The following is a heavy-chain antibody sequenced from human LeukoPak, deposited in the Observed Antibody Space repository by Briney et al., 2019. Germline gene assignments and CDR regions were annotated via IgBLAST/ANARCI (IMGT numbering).Heavy chain of an antibody. Sequence: GRSLRLSCAASGFTFSSYWMHWVRQAPGKGLVWVSRINSDGSSTSYADSVKGRFTISRDNAKNTLYLQMNSLRAEDTAVYYCARFLDWERRGNDAFDIWGQGTMVTVSS. D-gene: IGHD1-1*01. CDR2: INSDGSST. CDR1: GFTFSSYW. CDR3: ARFLDWERRGNDAFDI. J-gene: IGHJ3*02. V-gene: IGHV3-74*01.